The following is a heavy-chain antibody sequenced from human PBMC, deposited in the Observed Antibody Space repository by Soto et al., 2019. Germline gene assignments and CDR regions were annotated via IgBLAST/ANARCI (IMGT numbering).Heavy chain of an antibody. Sequence: SVKVSCKASGDSFRSYSLSWVRQAPGQGLEWIGGFIPIFGTPNYAQKFQGRLTVSADESTSTVSMDLSSLRSEDTAVYYCAWARGVVDNYYYYGMDVWGQGTTVTVSS. D-gene: IGHD3-22*01. CDR2: FIPIFGTP. J-gene: IGHJ6*02. CDR3: AWARGVVDNYYYYGMDV. V-gene: IGHV1-69*13. CDR1: GDSFRSYS.